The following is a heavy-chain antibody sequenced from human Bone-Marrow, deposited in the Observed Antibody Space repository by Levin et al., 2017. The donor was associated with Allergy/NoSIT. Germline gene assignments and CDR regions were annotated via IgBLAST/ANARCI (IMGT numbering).Heavy chain of an antibody. CDR3: VRGKGLEGVADYYNNGPDV. CDR2: ITSFSSYI. J-gene: IGHJ6*02. CDR1: GFTFNSYS. Sequence: GESLKISCAASGFTFNSYSMNWVRQAPGKGLEWVSSITSFSSYIEYADSVKGRFTISRDNAKNSLLLQMTGLRAEDKAVYYFVRGKGLEGVADYYNNGPDVWGQGTTVTVSS. V-gene: IGHV3-21*01. D-gene: IGHD3-16*01.